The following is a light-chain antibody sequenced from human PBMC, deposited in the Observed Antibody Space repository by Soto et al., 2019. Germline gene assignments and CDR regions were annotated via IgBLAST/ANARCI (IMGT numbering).Light chain of an antibody. V-gene: IGLV2-14*01. CDR2: EVN. CDR3: GSYTSTDTTFV. CDR1: STDVGGYNY. Sequence: QSVLAQPSSVSGSPGQSITISCTGTSTDVGGYNYVSWYQHHPGKGPKLIIYEVNNRPSGVSDRFSGSKSGNKASLTISNLEAEDESDYYCGSYTSTDTTFVFGIGTKVSV. J-gene: IGLJ1*01.